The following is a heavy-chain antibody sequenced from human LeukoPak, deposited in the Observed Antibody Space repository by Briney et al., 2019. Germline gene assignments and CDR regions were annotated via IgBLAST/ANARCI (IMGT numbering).Heavy chain of an antibody. CDR3: ARDLYSSSYVSDY. CDR2: ISSSSSYI. V-gene: IGHV3-21*01. CDR1: GFTFSSYS. Sequence: GGSLRLSCAASGFTFSSYSMNWDRQAPGKGLEWVSSISSSSSYIYYADSVKGRFTISRDNAKNSLYLQMNSLRAEDTAVYYCARDLYSSSYVSDYWGQGTLVTVSS. D-gene: IGHD6-13*01. J-gene: IGHJ4*02.